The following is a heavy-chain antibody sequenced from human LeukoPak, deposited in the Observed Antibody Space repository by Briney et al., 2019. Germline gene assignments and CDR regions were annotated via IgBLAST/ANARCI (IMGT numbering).Heavy chain of an antibody. D-gene: IGHD4-23*01. CDR2: ISAYNGNT. V-gene: IGHV1-18*01. CDR3: ARDDHLGGGTTIDY. CDR1: GYTFTSYG. Sequence: ASVKVSCKASGYTFTSYGISWVRQAPGQGLEWMGWISAYNGNTNYAQKFQGRVTITADKSTSTAYMELSSLRSEDTAVYYCARDDHLGGGTTIDYWGQGTLVTVSS. J-gene: IGHJ4*02.